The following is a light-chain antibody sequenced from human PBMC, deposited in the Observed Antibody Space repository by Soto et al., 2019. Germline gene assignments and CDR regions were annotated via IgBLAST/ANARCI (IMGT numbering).Light chain of an antibody. CDR2: DVS. CDR3: SSYTSSSTLSLYV. J-gene: IGLJ1*01. CDR1: SSDVGGYNY. Sequence: QSVLTQPASVSGSPGQSITISCTGTSSDVGGYNYVSWYQQHPGKAPKLMIYDVSNRPSGVSNRFSGSKSGNTASLTISGLQAEDEADYYCSSYTSSSTLSLYVFGTGTKLTVL. V-gene: IGLV2-14*01.